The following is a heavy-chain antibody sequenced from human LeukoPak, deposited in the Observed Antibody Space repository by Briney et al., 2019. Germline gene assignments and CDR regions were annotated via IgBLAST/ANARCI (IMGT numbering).Heavy chain of an antibody. CDR1: GFTFSNYA. D-gene: IGHD6-19*01. J-gene: IGHJ4*02. CDR3: ARTGIAVAGSARGYYFDY. V-gene: IGHV3-66*02. Sequence: PGGSLRLSCAASGFTFSNYAMTWVRQAPGKGLEWVSVIYSGGSTYYADSVKGRFTISRDNSKNTLYLQMNSLRAEDTAVYYCARTGIAVAGSARGYYFDYWGQGTLVTVSS. CDR2: IYSGGST.